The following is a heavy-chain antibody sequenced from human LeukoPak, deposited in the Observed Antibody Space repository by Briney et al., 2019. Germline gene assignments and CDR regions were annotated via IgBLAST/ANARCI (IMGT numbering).Heavy chain of an antibody. CDR2: FDPEDGET. CDR3: ATEVNFDWFILGY. Sequence: ASVKVSCKVSAYTLTELSMHWVRQAPGKGLEWMGGFDPEDGETIYAQKVQGRVTMTEATSTDTAYMELSSLRSGATAAYLCATEVNFDWFILGYWGEGTLVSVPS. D-gene: IGHD3-9*01. J-gene: IGHJ4*02. V-gene: IGHV1-24*01. CDR1: AYTLTELS.